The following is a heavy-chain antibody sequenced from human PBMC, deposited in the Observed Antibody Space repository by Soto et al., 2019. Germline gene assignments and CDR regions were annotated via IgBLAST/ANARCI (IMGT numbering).Heavy chain of an antibody. CDR2: ISAYNGNT. D-gene: IGHD6-13*01. J-gene: IGHJ3*02. Sequence: ASVKVSCKASGYTFTSYGISWVRQAPGQGLEWMGWISAYNGNTNYAQKRQGRVTMTTDTSTSTAYMELRSLRSDDTAVYYCARDVAPDSSLYAFDIWGQGTMVTVSS. CDR1: GYTFTSYG. CDR3: ARDVAPDSSLYAFDI. V-gene: IGHV1-18*01.